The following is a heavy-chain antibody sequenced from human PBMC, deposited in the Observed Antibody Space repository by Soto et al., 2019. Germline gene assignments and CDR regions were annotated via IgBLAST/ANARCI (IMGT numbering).Heavy chain of an antibody. Sequence: LRLSCAASGFTFSSYWMHWVRQAPGKGLVWVSRINSDGSSTTYADSVKGRFTISRDNAKNTLYLQMNSLRADDTAVYYCGRAKWDLLGLDQWGQGTLVTVSS. CDR1: GFTFSSYW. J-gene: IGHJ4*02. V-gene: IGHV3-74*01. D-gene: IGHD1-26*01. CDR2: INSDGSST. CDR3: GRAKWDLLGLDQ.